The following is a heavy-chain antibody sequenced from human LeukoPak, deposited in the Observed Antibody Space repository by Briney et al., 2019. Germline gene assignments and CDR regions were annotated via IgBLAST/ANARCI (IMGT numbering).Heavy chain of an antibody. D-gene: IGHD5-18*01. CDR1: GFTSSSYA. V-gene: IGHV3-30-3*01. J-gene: IGHJ4*02. Sequence: PGGSLRLSCAASGFTSSSYAMHWVRQAPGKGLEWVAVISYDGSNKYYADSVKGRFTISRDNSKNTLYLQMNSLRAEDTAVYYCARDRPSYGSFDYWGQGTLVTVSS. CDR3: ARDRPSYGSFDY. CDR2: ISYDGSNK.